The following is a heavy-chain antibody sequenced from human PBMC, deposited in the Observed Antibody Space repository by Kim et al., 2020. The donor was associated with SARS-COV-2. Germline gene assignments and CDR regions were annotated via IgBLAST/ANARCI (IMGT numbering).Heavy chain of an antibody. CDR2: INYNGGTT. D-gene: IGHD6-19*01. V-gene: IGHV3-64*01. Sequence: GGSLRLSCAASGFTFSSYAMHWVRQSPGKGLEYVSAINYNGGTTYYANSVKGRFTISRDNSKNTLYLQMGSLRDEDMAVYYCARWASSANDYWGQGTLVTVSS. CDR3: ARWASSANDY. CDR1: GFTFSSYA. J-gene: IGHJ4*02.